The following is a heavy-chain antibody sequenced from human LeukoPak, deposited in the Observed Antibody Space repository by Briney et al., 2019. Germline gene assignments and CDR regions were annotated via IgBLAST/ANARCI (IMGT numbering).Heavy chain of an antibody. D-gene: IGHD5-24*01. J-gene: IGHJ4*02. Sequence: PGGSLRLSCAASGFTFSSYSMNWVRQAPGKGLEWVSSISSSSSYIYYADSVKGRFTISRDNAKNSLYLQMNSLGAEDTAVYYCARDVEMATNYFDYWGQGTLVTVSS. CDR1: GFTFSSYS. CDR3: ARDVEMATNYFDY. V-gene: IGHV3-21*01. CDR2: ISSSSSYI.